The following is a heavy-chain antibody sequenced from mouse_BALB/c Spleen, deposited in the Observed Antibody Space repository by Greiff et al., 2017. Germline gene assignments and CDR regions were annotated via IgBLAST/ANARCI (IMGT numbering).Heavy chain of an antibody. V-gene: IGHV4-1*02. CDR3: ARSMVTHWYFDV. CDR1: GFDFSRYW. CDR2: INPDSSTI. J-gene: IGHJ1*01. Sequence: DVQLQESGGGLVQPGGSLKLSCAASGFDFSRYWMSWVRQAPGKGLEWIGEINPDSSTINYTPSLKDKFIISRDNAKNTLYLQMSKVRSEDTALYYCARSMVTHWYFDVWGAGTTVTVSS. D-gene: IGHD2-10*02.